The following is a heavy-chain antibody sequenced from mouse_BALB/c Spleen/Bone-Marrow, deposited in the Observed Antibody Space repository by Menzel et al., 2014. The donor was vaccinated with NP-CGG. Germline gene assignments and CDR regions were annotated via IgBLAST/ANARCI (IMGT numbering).Heavy chain of an antibody. J-gene: IGHJ1*01. D-gene: IGHD2-1*01. V-gene: IGHV1-80*01. Sequence: QVQLQQPGAELVRPGSSVKISCKASGYAFSSYWMNWVKQRPGQGLEWIGQIYPGDGDTNYNGKFKGKATLTADNSSSTAYMQLSSLTSEDSAVYFCARRVYGNYWYFDVWGAGTTVTVSS. CDR1: GYAFSSYW. CDR2: IYPGDGDT. CDR3: ARRVYGNYWYFDV.